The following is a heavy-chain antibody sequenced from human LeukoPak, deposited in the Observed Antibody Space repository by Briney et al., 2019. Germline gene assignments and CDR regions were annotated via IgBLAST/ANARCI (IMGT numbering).Heavy chain of an antibody. Sequence: GGSLRLSCAVSGFTFTDNYMSWVRQAPGKGLQWVSVIYPDGRTYYADSVKGRFTISRDISRNTLLLQMNSLRPDDTAVHYCARTSPVYGDYDYWGQGTLVTVSS. CDR3: ARTSPVYGDYDY. J-gene: IGHJ4*02. CDR1: GFTFTDNY. V-gene: IGHV3-53*01. D-gene: IGHD4-17*01. CDR2: IYPDGRT.